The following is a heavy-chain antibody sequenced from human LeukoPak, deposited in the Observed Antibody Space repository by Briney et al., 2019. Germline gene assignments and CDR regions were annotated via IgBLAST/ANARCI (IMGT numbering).Heavy chain of an antibody. V-gene: IGHV1-8*01. D-gene: IGHD2-15*01. Sequence: ASVKVSCKASGYTFTSYDINWVRQATGQGLEWMGWMNPNSGNTGYAQKFQGRVTMTRDTSASTAYMELSSLRSEDTAVYYCARACSGGRCYVGAYDHWGQGTLVTVSS. CDR2: MNPNSGNT. CDR3: ARACSGGRCYVGAYDH. J-gene: IGHJ4*02. CDR1: GYTFTSYD.